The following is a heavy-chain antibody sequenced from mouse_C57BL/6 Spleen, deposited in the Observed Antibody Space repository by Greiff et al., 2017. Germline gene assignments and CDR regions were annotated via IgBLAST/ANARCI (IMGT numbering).Heavy chain of an antibody. CDR1: GYTFTDYY. J-gene: IGHJ4*01. Sequence: VQLQQSGAELVRPGASVKLSCKASGYTFTDYYINWVKQRPGQGLEWIARIYPGSGNTYYNEKFKGKATLTAEKSSSTAYMQLSSLTSEDSAVYFCARTTTVVAHYAMDYWGQGTSGTVSS. CDR3: ARTTTVVAHYAMDY. D-gene: IGHD1-1*01. CDR2: IYPGSGNT. V-gene: IGHV1-76*01.